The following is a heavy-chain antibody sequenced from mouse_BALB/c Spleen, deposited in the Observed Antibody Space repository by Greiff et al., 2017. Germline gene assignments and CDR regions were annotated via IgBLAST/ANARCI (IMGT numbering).Heavy chain of an antibody. CDR2: INSNGGST. CDR1: GFTFSSYG. CDR3: ARDGDYYGSSYDAMDY. Sequence: EVKVVESGGGLVQPGGSLKLSCAASGFTFSSYGMSWVRQTPDKRLELVATINSNGGSTYYPDSVKGRFTISRDNAKNTLYLQMSSLKSEDTAMYYCARDGDYYGSSYDAMDYWGQGTSVTVSS. J-gene: IGHJ4*01. V-gene: IGHV5-6-3*01. D-gene: IGHD1-1*01.